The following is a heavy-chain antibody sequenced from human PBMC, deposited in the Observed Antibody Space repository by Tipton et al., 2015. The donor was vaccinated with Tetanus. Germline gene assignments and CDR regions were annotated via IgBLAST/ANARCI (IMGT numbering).Heavy chain of an antibody. J-gene: IGHJ4*02. CDR1: GFIFSSYS. CDR3: ASGSALDY. D-gene: IGHD6-25*01. Sequence: GSLRLSCEVSGFIFSSYSMNWVHQAPGKGLEWVASISSTTAHIYYADSLKGRFTISRDNAKNSLYLQMNSLRADDTGVYYCASGSALDYWGQGTLVTVSS. CDR2: ISSTTAHI. V-gene: IGHV3-21*01.